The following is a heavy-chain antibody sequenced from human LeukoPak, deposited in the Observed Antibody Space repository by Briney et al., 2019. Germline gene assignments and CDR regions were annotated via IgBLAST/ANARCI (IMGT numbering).Heavy chain of an antibody. Sequence: SETLSLTCTVSGGSISSYYWSWIRQPPGKGPEWIGYIYTSGNTNYNPSLKSRVTISLDTSKNPFSLKLSSVSAADTAVYYCAKHYSGSYSPFDYWGQGTLVTVSS. V-gene: IGHV4-4*09. CDR3: AKHYSGSYSPFDY. CDR2: IYTSGNT. D-gene: IGHD1-26*01. J-gene: IGHJ4*02. CDR1: GGSISSYY.